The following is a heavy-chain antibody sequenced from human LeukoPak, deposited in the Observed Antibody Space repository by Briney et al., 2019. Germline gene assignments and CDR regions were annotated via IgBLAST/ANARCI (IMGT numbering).Heavy chain of an antibody. J-gene: IGHJ4*02. V-gene: IGHV3-74*01. D-gene: IGHD3-22*01. CDR2: INSDGSTT. CDR1: GFTFSSYW. CDR3: ARVSYYDRSGYYSPFDS. Sequence: GGSLRLPCAASGFTFSSYWMHWVRQAPGKGLVWVSRINSDGSTTSYADSVKGRFTISRDNAKNTLYLQMNILRDEDTAVYYCARVSYYDRSGYYSPFDSWGQGTLVTVSS.